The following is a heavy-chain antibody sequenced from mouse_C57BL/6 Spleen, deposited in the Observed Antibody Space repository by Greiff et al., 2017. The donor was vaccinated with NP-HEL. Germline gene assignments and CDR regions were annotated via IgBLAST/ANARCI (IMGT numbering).Heavy chain of an antibody. CDR1: GFNIKDDY. J-gene: IGHJ3*01. D-gene: IGHD2-2*01. V-gene: IGHV14-4*01. CDR3: TTHYGYDGAWFAY. CDR2: IDPENGDT. Sequence: EVQLQQSGAELVRPGASVKLSCTASGFNIKDDYMHWVKQRPEQGLEWIGWIDPENGDTEYASKFQGKATITADTSSNTAYLQLSSLTSEDTAVYYCTTHYGYDGAWFAYWGQGTLVTVSA.